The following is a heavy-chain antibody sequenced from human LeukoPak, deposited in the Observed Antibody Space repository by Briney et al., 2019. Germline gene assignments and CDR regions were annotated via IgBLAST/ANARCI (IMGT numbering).Heavy chain of an antibody. CDR3: ARDPRGPTGYDHSGRDSFDY. D-gene: IGHD3-22*01. V-gene: IGHV3-7*01. CDR1: GFTFSSYW. J-gene: IGHJ4*02. Sequence: GGSLRLSCAASGFTFSSYWMSWVRQAPGKGLEWVANIKQDGSEKYYVDSVKGRFTISRDNSKDTLYLQMNSLRPEDTAAYYCARDPRGPTGYDHSGRDSFDYWGQGTLVTVSS. CDR2: IKQDGSEK.